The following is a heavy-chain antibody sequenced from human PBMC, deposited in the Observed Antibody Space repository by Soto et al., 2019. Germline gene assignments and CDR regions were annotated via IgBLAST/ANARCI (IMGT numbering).Heavy chain of an antibody. J-gene: IGHJ6*02. V-gene: IGHV3-30*18. Sequence: GGSLRLSCAASGFTFSTTGMNWVRQAPGKGLEWVAVISYDGSNKYYADSVKGRFTISRDNSKNTLYLQMNSLRAEDTAVYYCAKEEGIAVAGTDYYYGMDVWGQGTTVTVSS. CDR1: GFTFSTTG. CDR3: AKEEGIAVAGTDYYYGMDV. D-gene: IGHD6-19*01. CDR2: ISYDGSNK.